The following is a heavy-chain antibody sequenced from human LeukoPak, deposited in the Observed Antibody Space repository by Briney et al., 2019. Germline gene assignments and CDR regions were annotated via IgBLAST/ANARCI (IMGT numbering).Heavy chain of an antibody. Sequence: ASVKVSCKASGYTFTSYGISWVRQAPGQGLEWMGWISAYNGNTNYAQKLQGRVTMTTDTSTSTAYMELRSLRSDDTAVYYCARDRAGYCSGGSCPYFDYWGQGTLVTVSS. CDR2: ISAYNGNT. CDR1: GYTFTSYG. D-gene: IGHD2-15*01. V-gene: IGHV1-18*01. J-gene: IGHJ4*02. CDR3: ARDRAGYCSGGSCPYFDY.